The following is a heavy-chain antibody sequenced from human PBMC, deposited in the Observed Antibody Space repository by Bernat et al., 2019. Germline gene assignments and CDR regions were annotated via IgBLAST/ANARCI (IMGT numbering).Heavy chain of an antibody. J-gene: IGHJ6*02. V-gene: IGHV3-30*18. CDR3: AKDRAGAMEYYYGMEV. CDR2: ISYDGSNK. Sequence: QMQLVESGGGVVQPGRSLRLSCAASGFTFSSHGMHWVRQAPGKGLEWVAVISYDGSNKYYADSVKGRFTISRYNSKNTLYLQMNSLRIEDTAVYYCAKDRAGAMEYYYGMEVWGQGTTVTVSS. CDR1: GFTFSSHG. D-gene: IGHD1-1*01.